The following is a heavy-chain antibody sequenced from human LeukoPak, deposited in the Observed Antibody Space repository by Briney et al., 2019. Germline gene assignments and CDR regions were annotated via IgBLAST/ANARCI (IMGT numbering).Heavy chain of an antibody. CDR1: GGTFSSYA. J-gene: IGHJ4*02. CDR2: IIPIFGTA. D-gene: IGHD3-9*01. Sequence: ASVKVFCKASGGTFSSYAISWVRQAPGQGLEWMGGIIPIFGTANYAQKFQGRVTITADESTSTAYMELSSLRSEDTAVYYCARGTLRYFDWSQGYFDYWGQGTLVTVSS. CDR3: ARGTLRYFDWSQGYFDY. V-gene: IGHV1-69*13.